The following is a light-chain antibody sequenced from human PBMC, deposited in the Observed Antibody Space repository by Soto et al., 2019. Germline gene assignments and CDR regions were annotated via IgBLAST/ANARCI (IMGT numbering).Light chain of an antibody. CDR1: QGIGTW. Sequence: DVQVTKSPSFVSASVGDRVTITCRASQGIGTWLAWYQQKPGKAPNLLIYGASNLQSGVPSRFSGSGSGTHFTLTIISLQPEDFATYYCQQTNSFPITFGQGTRLEIK. J-gene: IGKJ5*01. CDR2: GAS. CDR3: QQTNSFPIT. V-gene: IGKV1D-12*01.